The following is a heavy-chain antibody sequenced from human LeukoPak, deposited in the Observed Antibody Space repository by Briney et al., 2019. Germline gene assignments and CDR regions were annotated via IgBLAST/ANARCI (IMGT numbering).Heavy chain of an antibody. D-gene: IGHD6-19*01. CDR1: GFTFSSYA. J-gene: IGHJ4*02. Sequence: GGSLRLSCAASGFTFSSYAMHWVRQAPGKGLEWVAVISYDGSNKYYADSVKGRFTISRDNSKNTLYLQMNSLRAEDTAVYYCAKLYSSGWYFRSYVDYRGQGTLVTVSS. V-gene: IGHV3-30*04. CDR3: AKLYSSGWYFRSYVDY. CDR2: ISYDGSNK.